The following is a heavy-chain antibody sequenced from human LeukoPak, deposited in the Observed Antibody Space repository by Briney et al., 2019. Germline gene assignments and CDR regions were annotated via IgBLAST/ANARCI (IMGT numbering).Heavy chain of an antibody. D-gene: IGHD2-21*02. J-gene: IGHJ4*02. CDR1: VFTFSTYW. CDR2: INSDGSST. V-gene: IGHV3-74*01. CDR3: AGPMTEIDY. Sequence: PGGSLRLSCAASVFTFSTYWMHWVRQAPGKGLVWVSHINSDGSSTDYADSVKGRFTISRDNAKNTLYLQMNSLRAEDTAVYYCAGPMTEIDYWGQGTLVTVSS.